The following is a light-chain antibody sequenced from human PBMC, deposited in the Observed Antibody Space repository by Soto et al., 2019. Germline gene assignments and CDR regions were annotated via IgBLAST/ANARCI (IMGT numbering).Light chain of an antibody. CDR1: SSDVGSYNL. V-gene: IGLV2-23*02. CDR2: EVS. CDR3: CSYAGSRTYV. J-gene: IGLJ1*01. Sequence: QSVLTQPASVSGSPVQSITISCTGTSSDVGSYNLVSWYQQHPGKAPKLIIYEVSKRPSGVSNGFSGSKSGNTASLTISGLQAEDEADYYCCSYAGSRTYVFGAGTKVTVL.